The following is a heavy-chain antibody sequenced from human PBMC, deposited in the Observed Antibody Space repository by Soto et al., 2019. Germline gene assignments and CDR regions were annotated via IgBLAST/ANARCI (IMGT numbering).Heavy chain of an antibody. CDR1: GGSFSGYY. CDR2: INHSGST. V-gene: IGHV4-34*01. J-gene: IGHJ6*02. CDR3: ARGRLLWFGESYYYYGMDV. Sequence: SETLSLTCAVYGGSFSGYYWSWIRQPPGKGLEWIGEINHSGSTNYNPSLKSRVTISVDTSKNQFSLKLSSVTAADTAVYYCARGRLLWFGESYYYYGMDVWGQGTTVTVS. D-gene: IGHD3-10*01.